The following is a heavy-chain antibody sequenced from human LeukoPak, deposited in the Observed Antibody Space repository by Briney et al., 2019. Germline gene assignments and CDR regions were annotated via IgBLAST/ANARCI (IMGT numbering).Heavy chain of an antibody. Sequence: PGGSLRLTCAASGFTFSSYDMTWVRQAPGKGLEWVSTTTTSGGGTYYADSVKGRFTISRDNSKNTLHLQMNSLRGDDTAIYYCAKGGSSWFNSWGQGTLVTVSS. CDR3: AKGGSSWFNS. V-gene: IGHV3-23*01. CDR1: GFTFSSYD. J-gene: IGHJ5*01. D-gene: IGHD6-13*01. CDR2: TTTSGGGT.